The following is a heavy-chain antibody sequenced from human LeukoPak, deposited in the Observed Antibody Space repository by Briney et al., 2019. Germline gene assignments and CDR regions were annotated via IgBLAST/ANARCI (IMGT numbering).Heavy chain of an antibody. CDR3: AREALEWSPPDI. D-gene: IGHD3-3*01. J-gene: IGHJ3*02. CDR1: GFTFSTFA. Sequence: PGGSLRLSCEASGFTFSTFAMIWVRQPPGKGLEWVSSIFPSGGEIHYADSVKGRFTISRDNSKNTLYLQMNNMRTEDTAVYYCAREALEWSPPDIWGQGTTVTVSS. V-gene: IGHV3-23*01. CDR2: IFPSGGEI.